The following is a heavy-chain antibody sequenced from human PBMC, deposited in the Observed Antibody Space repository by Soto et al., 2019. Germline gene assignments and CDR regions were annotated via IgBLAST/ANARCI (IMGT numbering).Heavy chain of an antibody. Sequence: EVQLVESGGGLVKPGGSLILSCAASGFTFTNHNMNWVRQAPGKGLEWVSSISSSSSFRNYADSVKGRFSISRDNDKNLVYLQMDSLRAEDTAVYYCARDPPLSVLVVVATDDFWGQGTLVTVSS. V-gene: IGHV3-21*02. CDR1: GFTFTNHN. J-gene: IGHJ4*02. CDR2: ISSSSSFR. D-gene: IGHD2-21*01. CDR3: ARDPPLSVLVVVATDDF.